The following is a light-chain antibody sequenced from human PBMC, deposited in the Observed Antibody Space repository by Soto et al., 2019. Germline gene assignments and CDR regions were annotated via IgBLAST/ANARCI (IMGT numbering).Light chain of an antibody. CDR1: QSVSSN. Sequence: EIVMTQSPATLSVSPGERATLSCRASQSVSSNLAWYQQKPGQAPRLLIYGASTRATGIPARFSGSGSGTEFTLTLSSLQSEDLAVYYCQQYHNWPPWTFGQGTKVEIK. CDR3: QQYHNWPPWT. CDR2: GAS. V-gene: IGKV3-15*01. J-gene: IGKJ1*01.